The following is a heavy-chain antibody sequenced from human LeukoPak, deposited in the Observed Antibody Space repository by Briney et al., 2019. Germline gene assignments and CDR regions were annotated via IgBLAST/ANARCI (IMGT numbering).Heavy chain of an antibody. V-gene: IGHV3-30*02. J-gene: IGHJ6*03. CDR3: AKDLRIRGMIHYYYYMDV. CDR2: IRYDGNKD. D-gene: IGHD3-10*01. Sequence: GGSLRLSCVASGFTFTNYGLHWVRQSPGAGLEGLAFIRYDGNKDYYAESVKGRFTISRDNSKNTVYLQMDSLRSEDTAIYYCAKDLRIRGMIHYYYYMDVWGKGTTVTISS. CDR1: GFTFTNYG.